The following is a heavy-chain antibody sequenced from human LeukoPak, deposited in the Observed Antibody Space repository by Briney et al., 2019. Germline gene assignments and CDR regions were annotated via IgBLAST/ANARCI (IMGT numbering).Heavy chain of an antibody. CDR1: GFTFSSYS. Sequence: PGGSLRLSCAASGFTFSSYSMNWVRQAPGKGLEWVSYISSSSSTIYYADSVKGRFTISRDNAKNSLYLQMNSLRAEDTAVYYCASSCSGTSCYLYYYYYMDVWGKGTTVTVSS. CDR2: ISSSSSTI. J-gene: IGHJ6*03. CDR3: ASSCSGTSCYLYYYYYMDV. D-gene: IGHD2-2*01. V-gene: IGHV3-48*01.